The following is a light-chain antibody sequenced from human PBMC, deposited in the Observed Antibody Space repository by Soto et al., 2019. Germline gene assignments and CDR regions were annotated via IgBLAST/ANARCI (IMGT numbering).Light chain of an antibody. CDR2: WAS. CDR3: QQYGSSPKT. V-gene: IGKV4-1*01. CDR1: QSVLYSSNNKNY. Sequence: DIVMTQSPDSLTVSLGGRATINCRSSQSVLYSSNNKNYLAWYQQKAGQPPRLLINWASTRDSGVPDRFSGSGSGTDFTLTISRLEPEDFAVYYCQQYGSSPKTFGQGTKVDIK. J-gene: IGKJ1*01.